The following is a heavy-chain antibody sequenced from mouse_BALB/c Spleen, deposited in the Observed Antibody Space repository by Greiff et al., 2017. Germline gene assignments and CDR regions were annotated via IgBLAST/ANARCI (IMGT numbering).Heavy chain of an antibody. J-gene: IGHJ2*01. Sequence: EVQRVESGGGLVKPGGSLKLSCAASGFTFSSYAMSWVRQTPEKRLEWVASISSGGSTYYPDSVKGRFTISRDNARNILYLQMSSLRSEDTAMYYCERGYYFDYWGQGTTLTVAS. CDR2: ISSGGST. CDR1: GFTFSSYA. V-gene: IGHV5-6-5*01. CDR3: ERGYYFDY.